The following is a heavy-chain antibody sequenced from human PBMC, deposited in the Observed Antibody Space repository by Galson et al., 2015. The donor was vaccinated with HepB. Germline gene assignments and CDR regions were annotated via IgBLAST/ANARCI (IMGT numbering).Heavy chain of an antibody. J-gene: IGHJ4*02. CDR2: ISRGGDTS. V-gene: IGHV3-23*01. CDR1: GFTFTSYG. CDR3: VRGTTAPDY. Sequence: SLRLSCAACGFTFTSYGMSWVRQAPGKGLECVSAISRGGDTSDYADSVKGRFTVSRDSSTNTLYLQMNGLRAGDTAIYYCVRGTTAPDYWGQGTLVTVSS. D-gene: IGHD2/OR15-2a*01.